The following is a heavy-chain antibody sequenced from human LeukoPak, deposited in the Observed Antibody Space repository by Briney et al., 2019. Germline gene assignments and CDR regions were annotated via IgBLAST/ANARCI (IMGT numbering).Heavy chain of an antibody. CDR1: GYSFTSYW. CDR2: IYPGDSDT. V-gene: IGHV5-51*01. D-gene: IGHD3-22*01. Sequence: GESLKISCKGSGYSFTSYWIGWVRQMPGKGLEWMGIIYPGDSDTRYSPSFQGPVTISADKSISTAYLQWSSLKASDTAMYYCARVGHRVIPVRLPDYWGQGTLVTVSS. CDR3: ARVGHRVIPVRLPDY. J-gene: IGHJ4*02.